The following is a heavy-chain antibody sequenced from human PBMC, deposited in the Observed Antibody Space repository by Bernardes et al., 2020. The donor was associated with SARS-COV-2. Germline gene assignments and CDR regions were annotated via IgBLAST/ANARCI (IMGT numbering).Heavy chain of an antibody. Sequence: GGSLRLSCVVSGFTFSNYWMHWVRQAPGKGLVWVSRISSDGSSTTNADSVKGRFTISRDNAKNTLFLQMNSLRAEDTAVYYCARDVVGKEDFWGQGTLVTVSS. D-gene: IGHD6-6*01. CDR3: ARDVVGKEDF. CDR1: GFTFSNYW. J-gene: IGHJ4*02. V-gene: IGHV3-74*01. CDR2: ISSDGSST.